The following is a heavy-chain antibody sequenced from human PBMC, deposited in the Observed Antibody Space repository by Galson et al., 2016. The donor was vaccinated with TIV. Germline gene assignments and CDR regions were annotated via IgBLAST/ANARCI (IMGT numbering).Heavy chain of an antibody. V-gene: IGHV1-2*02. CDR2: IDPSGGGT. Sequence: SVKVSCKASGYTLSHYYMHWVRQTPGQGLEWVGVIDPSGGGTTYAQKFQARVTMTRDRSTGTVYMELTRLTSDDTAVYYCAREGAVASDYFDSWGQGTLVTVSS. CDR1: GYTLSHYY. J-gene: IGHJ4*02. D-gene: IGHD6-19*01. CDR3: AREGAVASDYFDS.